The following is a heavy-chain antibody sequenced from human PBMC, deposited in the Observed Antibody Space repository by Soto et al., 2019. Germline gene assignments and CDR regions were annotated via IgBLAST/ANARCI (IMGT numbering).Heavy chain of an antibody. CDR3: ARDRGYCSGGSCYRPTADAFGI. Sequence: QVQLVQSGAEVKKPGASVKVSCKASGYTFTGYYMHWVRQAPGQGLEWMGWINPNSGGTNYAQKFQGWVTMTRDTSISTAYMELTRLRSDDTAVYYCARDRGYCSGGSCYRPTADAFGIWGQGTMVTVSS. J-gene: IGHJ3*02. D-gene: IGHD2-15*01. V-gene: IGHV1-2*04. CDR1: GYTFTGYY. CDR2: INPNSGGT.